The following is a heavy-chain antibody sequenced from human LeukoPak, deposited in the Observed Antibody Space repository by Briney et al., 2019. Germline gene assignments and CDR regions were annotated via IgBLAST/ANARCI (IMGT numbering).Heavy chain of an antibody. D-gene: IGHD3-22*01. V-gene: IGHV3-23*01. CDR3: ARKSSGHYPFDC. CDR1: GFTFSSYT. J-gene: IGHJ4*02. CDR2: ISPSGDIT. Sequence: GGALRLSCAATGFTFSSYTMAWVRQRPGKGLEWVSTISPSGDITQYADSVRGHFIISRDNSESTLFLQMTSLRAEDTAVHYCARKSSGHYPFDCWGQGALVTVSS.